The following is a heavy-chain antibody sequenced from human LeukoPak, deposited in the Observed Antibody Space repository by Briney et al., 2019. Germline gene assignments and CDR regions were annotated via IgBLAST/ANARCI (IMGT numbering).Heavy chain of an antibody. CDR3: ARMSVRGVIDGWAYPQHNAFDI. J-gene: IGHJ3*02. V-gene: IGHV1-69*05. D-gene: IGHD3-10*01. CDR1: GGTFSSYA. CDR2: IIPIFGTA. Sequence: ASVKVSCKASGGTFSSYAISWARQAPGQGLEWMGGIIPIFGTANYAQKFQGRVTITTDESTSTAYMELSSLSSEDTAVYYCARMSVRGVIDGWAYPQHNAFDIWGQGTMVTVSS.